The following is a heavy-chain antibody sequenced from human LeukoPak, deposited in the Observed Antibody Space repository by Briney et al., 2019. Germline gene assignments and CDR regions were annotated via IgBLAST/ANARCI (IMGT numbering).Heavy chain of an antibody. CDR1: GFKFADYA. V-gene: IGHV3-43*02. CDR2: TSGDGGTT. CDR3: AKDMVWGWFFDL. J-gene: IGHJ2*01. D-gene: IGHD7-27*01. Sequence: GGSLRLSCVASGFKFADYAMHWVRQIPGGGLEWVSLTSGDGGTTYFADSVKGRFTISRDNSKNSLYLQMNSLRTEDTAFYYCAKDMVWGWFFDLWGRGTLVTVSS.